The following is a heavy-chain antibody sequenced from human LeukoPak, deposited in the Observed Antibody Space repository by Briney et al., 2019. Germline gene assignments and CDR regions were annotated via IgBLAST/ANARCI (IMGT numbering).Heavy chain of an antibody. CDR1: GYTFTSYY. CDR3: ARDGSSSYDFWSGPFDY. CDR2: INPSGGST. Sequence: ASVKVSCKASGYTFTSYYMHWVRQAPGQGLEWMGLINPSGGSTSYAQKFQGRVTMTRDMSTSTVYMELSSLRSEDTAVYYCARDGSSSYDFWSGPFDYWGQGTLVTVSS. J-gene: IGHJ4*02. D-gene: IGHD3-3*01. V-gene: IGHV1-46*01.